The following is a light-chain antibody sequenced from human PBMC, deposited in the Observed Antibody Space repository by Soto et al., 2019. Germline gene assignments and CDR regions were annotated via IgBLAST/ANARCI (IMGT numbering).Light chain of an antibody. J-gene: IGLJ1*01. V-gene: IGLV2-23*01. Sequence: QSALTQPASMSGSPGQSITISCTGTSSDVGSYDLVSWYQQHPGKGPKLMIYEGNKRPSGVSNRFSGSKSGNTASLTISGLQAEDEADYHCCSYAGSGTYVFGTGTKVTVL. CDR3: CSYAGSGTYV. CDR2: EGN. CDR1: SSDVGSYDL.